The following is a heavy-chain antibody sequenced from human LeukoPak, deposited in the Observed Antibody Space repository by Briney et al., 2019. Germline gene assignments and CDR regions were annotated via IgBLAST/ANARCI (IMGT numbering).Heavy chain of an antibody. D-gene: IGHD3-10*01. J-gene: IGHJ5*02. CDR3: TREQWFGELWGFDP. CDR2: ISSNGNTI. CDR1: GFTYSSYS. Sequence: GXLRLSCAASGFTYSSYSMNWVRQAPGKGLEWVSYISSNGNTIYYADSVKGRFTIPRDNAENSLYLQMNSLRAEDTALYYCTREQWFGELWGFDPWGQGTLVTVSS. V-gene: IGHV3-48*04.